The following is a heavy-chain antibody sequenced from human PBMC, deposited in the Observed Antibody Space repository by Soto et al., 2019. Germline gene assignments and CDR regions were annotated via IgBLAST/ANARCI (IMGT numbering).Heavy chain of an antibody. D-gene: IGHD4-17*01. J-gene: IGHJ4*02. V-gene: IGHV4-59*08. CDR2: IYYSGST. CDR3: ARSYGGTLDY. Sequence: QVQLQESGPGLVKPSETLSLTCTVSGGSISSYYWSWIRQPPGKGLEWIGYIYYSGSTNYNPSLRIRVTISVDTSKNQFSLKLSSVTAADTAVYYCARSYGGTLDYWGQGTLVTVSS. CDR1: GGSISSYY.